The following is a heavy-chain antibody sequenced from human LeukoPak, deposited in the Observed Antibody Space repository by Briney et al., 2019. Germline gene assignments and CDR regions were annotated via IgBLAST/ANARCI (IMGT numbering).Heavy chain of an antibody. D-gene: IGHD2-2*01. CDR2: ISGSGGST. CDR1: GFTFSSYA. J-gene: IGHJ4*02. V-gene: IGHV3-23*01. CDR3: AKYCSSTSCFPAFRDY. Sequence: PGGSLRLSCAASGFTFSSYAMSWVRQAPGKGLEWVSAISGSGGSTYYADSVKGRFTISRDNSKNTLYLQMNSLGAEDTAVYYCAKYCSSTSCFPAFRDYWGQGTLVTVSS.